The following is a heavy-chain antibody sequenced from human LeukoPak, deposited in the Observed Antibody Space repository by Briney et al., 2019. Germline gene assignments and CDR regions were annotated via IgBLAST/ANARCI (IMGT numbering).Heavy chain of an antibody. CDR1: GGSISSYY. CDR3: ARGPYGSGFDY. D-gene: IGHD3-10*01. Sequence: KTAETLSLTCTVSGGSISSYYWSWIRQPPGKGLEWIGYIYYSGSTNYNPSLKSRVTISVDTSKNQFSLKLSSVTAADTAVYYCARGPYGSGFDYWGQGTLVTVSS. V-gene: IGHV4-59*01. J-gene: IGHJ4*02. CDR2: IYYSGST.